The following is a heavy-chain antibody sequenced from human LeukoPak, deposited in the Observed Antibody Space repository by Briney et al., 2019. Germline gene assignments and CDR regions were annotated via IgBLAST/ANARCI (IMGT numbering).Heavy chain of an antibody. CDR3: ARDRAAAAGTRSFGYYGMDV. CDR2: ISAYNGNT. Sequence: ASVKVSCKASGYTFSNYGISWVRQAPGQGLEWMGWISAYNGNTNDAQKFKGRVTVTKDTSTSTVYMELRSLRSDDTAVYYCARDRAAAAGTRSFGYYGMDVWGQGTTVTVSS. V-gene: IGHV1-18*01. D-gene: IGHD6-13*01. CDR1: GYTFSNYG. J-gene: IGHJ6*02.